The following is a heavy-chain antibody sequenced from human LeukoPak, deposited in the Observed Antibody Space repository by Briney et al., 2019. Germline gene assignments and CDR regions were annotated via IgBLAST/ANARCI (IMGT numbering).Heavy chain of an antibody. J-gene: IGHJ4*02. Sequence: SETLSLTCTVSGGSISSGGYYWSWIRQPPGKGLEWIGYIYHSGSTYYNPSLKSRVTISVDRSKNQFSLKLSPVTAADTAVYYCARVGGFLEWLPLDYWGQGTLVTVSS. V-gene: IGHV4-30-2*01. CDR1: GGSISSGGYY. CDR2: IYHSGST. CDR3: ARVGGFLEWLPLDY. D-gene: IGHD3-3*01.